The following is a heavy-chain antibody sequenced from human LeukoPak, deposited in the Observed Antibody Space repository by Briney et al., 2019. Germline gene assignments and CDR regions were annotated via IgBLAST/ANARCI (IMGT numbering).Heavy chain of an antibody. J-gene: IGHJ6*02. Sequence: ASVKVSCKASGGTFSSYAISWVRQAPGQGLEWMGGIIPIFGTANYAQKFQGRVTITTDESTSTAYMELSSLRSEDTAVYYCARDRPDCGGDCYYYYYYGMDVWGQGTTVTVSS. V-gene: IGHV1-69*05. CDR2: IIPIFGTA. D-gene: IGHD2-21*02. CDR1: GGTFSSYA. CDR3: ARDRPDCGGDCYYYYYYGMDV.